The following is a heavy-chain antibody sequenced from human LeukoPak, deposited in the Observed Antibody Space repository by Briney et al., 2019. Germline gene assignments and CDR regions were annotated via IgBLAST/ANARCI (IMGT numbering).Heavy chain of an antibody. Sequence: SETLSLTCTVSGGSISSYYWSWIRQPPGKGLEWIGYIYYSGSTNYNPSLKSRVTISVDTSKNQFSLKLSSVTAADTAVYYCARLNSSSYHYYYYGMDVWGQGTTVTVSS. CDR2: IYYSGST. V-gene: IGHV4-59*01. CDR3: ARLNSSSYHYYYYGMDV. D-gene: IGHD6-13*01. CDR1: GGSISSYY. J-gene: IGHJ6*02.